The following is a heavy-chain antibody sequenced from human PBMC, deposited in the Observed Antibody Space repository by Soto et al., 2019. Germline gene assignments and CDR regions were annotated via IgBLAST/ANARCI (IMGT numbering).Heavy chain of an antibody. CDR1: GGSISSSSYY. V-gene: IGHV4-39*07. CDR3: ARGREGVVGELSGYWFDP. CDR2: INHSGST. J-gene: IGHJ5*02. Sequence: PSETLSLTCTVSGGSISSSSYYWGWIRQPPGKGLEWIGRINHSGSTNYNPSLKSRVTISVDTSKNQFSLKLSSVTAADTAVYYCARGREGVVGELSGYWFDPWGQGTLVTVSS. D-gene: IGHD3-10*01.